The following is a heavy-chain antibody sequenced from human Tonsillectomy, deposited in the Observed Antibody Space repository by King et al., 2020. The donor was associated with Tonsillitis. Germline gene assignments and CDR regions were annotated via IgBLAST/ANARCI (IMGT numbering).Heavy chain of an antibody. V-gene: IGHV4-4*07. CDR2: IYTSGST. D-gene: IGHD3-3*01. J-gene: IGHJ5*02. Sequence: QLQESGPGLVKPSETLSLTCTVSGGSISSYYWSWIRQPAGKGLEWIGRIYTSGSTNYNPSLRIRVTMSVDTSKNQFSLKLSSVTAADTAVYYCAREGGTYYDFWSGKPNWFDPWGQGTLVTVSS. CDR1: GGSISSYY. CDR3: AREGGTYYDFWSGKPNWFDP.